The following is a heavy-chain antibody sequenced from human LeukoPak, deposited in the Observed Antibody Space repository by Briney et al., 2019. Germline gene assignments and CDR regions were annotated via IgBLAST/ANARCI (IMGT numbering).Heavy chain of an antibody. CDR1: GGSISSGGYY. Sequence: SETLSLTCTVSGGSISSGGYYWSWIRQHPGKGLEWIGYIYYSGSTYYNPSLKSRVTISVDMSKNQFSLKLSSVTAADTAVYYCARDWENWFDPWGQGTLVTVSS. V-gene: IGHV4-31*03. CDR2: IYYSGST. D-gene: IGHD1-26*01. CDR3: ARDWENWFDP. J-gene: IGHJ5*02.